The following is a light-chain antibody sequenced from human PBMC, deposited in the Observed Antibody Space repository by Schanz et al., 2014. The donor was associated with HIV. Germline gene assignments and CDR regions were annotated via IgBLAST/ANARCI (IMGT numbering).Light chain of an antibody. CDR2: SNN. CDR1: SSNIGSKT. V-gene: IGLV1-44*01. Sequence: QSVLTQTPSASGTPGQRVTISCSGSSSNIGSKTVNWYQQLPGTAPTLLIYSNNQRPSGVPDRFSGSTSGTSASLVISGLQSEDEADFYCATWDDSLNGWVFGGGTKLTVL. CDR3: ATWDDSLNGWV. J-gene: IGLJ3*02.